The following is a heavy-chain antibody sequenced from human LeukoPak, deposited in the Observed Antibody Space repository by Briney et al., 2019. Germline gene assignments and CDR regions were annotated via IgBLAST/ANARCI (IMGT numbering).Heavy chain of an antibody. J-gene: IGHJ4*02. CDR1: GYTLTELS. CDR2: FDPEDGET. Sequence: ASVKVSCKVSGYTLTELSMHWVRQAPGKGLEWMGGFDPEDGETIYAQKFQGRVTMTEDTSTDTAYMELSSLRSEDTAVYYCARGPLYDILTPFDYWGQGTLVTVSS. D-gene: IGHD3-9*01. CDR3: ARGPLYDILTPFDY. V-gene: IGHV1-24*01.